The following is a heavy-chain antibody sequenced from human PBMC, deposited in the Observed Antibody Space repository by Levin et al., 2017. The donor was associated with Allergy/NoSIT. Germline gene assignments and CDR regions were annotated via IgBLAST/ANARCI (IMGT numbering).Heavy chain of an antibody. J-gene: IGHJ3*02. CDR3: ARKMVRGIDDPFDM. CDR1: GFTLSSYW. V-gene: IGHV3-74*01. Sequence: GGSLRLSCVASGFTLSSYWMHWVRQAPGKGLVWVSRINSDGSSTSYADSVKGRFTISRDNAKNTLYLQMNSLRAEDTAVYYCARKMVRGIDDPFDMWGKGTMVTVSS. CDR2: INSDGSST. D-gene: IGHD3-10*01.